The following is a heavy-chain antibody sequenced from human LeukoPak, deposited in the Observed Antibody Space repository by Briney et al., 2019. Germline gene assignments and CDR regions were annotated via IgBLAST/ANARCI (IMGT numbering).Heavy chain of an antibody. J-gene: IGHJ4*02. D-gene: IGHD2-21*02. CDR3: ARPTPYCGGDCLDY. CDR1: GGTFSSYA. V-gene: IGHV1-69*04. Sequence: SVKVSCKASGGTFSSYAISWVRQAPGQGPEWMGRIIPILGIANYAQKFQGRVTITADKSTSTAYMELSSLRSEDTAVYYCARPTPYCGGDCLDYWGQGTLVTVSS. CDR2: IIPILGIA.